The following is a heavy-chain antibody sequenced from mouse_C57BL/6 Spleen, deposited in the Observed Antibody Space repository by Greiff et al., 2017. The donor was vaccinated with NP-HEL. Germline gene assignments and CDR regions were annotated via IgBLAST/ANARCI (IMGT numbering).Heavy chain of an antibody. J-gene: IGHJ4*01. CDR2: IHPNSGST. CDR1: GYTFTSYW. Sequence: QVQLQQPGAELVKPGASVKLSCKASGYTFTSYWMHWVKQRPGQGLEWIGMIHPNSGSTNYNEKFKSKATLTVDKSSSTAYMQLSSLTSEDSAVYYCAREMITPYYYAMDYWGQGTSVTVSS. D-gene: IGHD2-4*01. V-gene: IGHV1-64*01. CDR3: AREMITPYYYAMDY.